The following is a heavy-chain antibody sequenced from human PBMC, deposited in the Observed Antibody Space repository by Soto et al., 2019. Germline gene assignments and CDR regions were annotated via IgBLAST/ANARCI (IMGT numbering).Heavy chain of an antibody. CDR1: GFTFSSYS. D-gene: IGHD3-9*01. Sequence: GGSLRLSCAASGFTFSSYSMNWVRQAPGKGLEWVSSISSSSSYIYYADSVKGRFTISRDNAKNSLYLQMNSLRAEDTAVYYCARALAENDIFTGYYAFDIWGQGTLVTVSS. V-gene: IGHV3-21*01. CDR2: ISSSSSYI. CDR3: ARALAENDIFTGYYAFDI. J-gene: IGHJ3*02.